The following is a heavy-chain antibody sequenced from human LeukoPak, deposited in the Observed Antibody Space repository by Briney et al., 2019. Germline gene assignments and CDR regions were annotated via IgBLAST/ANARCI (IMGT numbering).Heavy chain of an antibody. CDR2: IWYDGSNK. CDR3: ARDVYYGSGSYFDY. V-gene: IGHV3-33*01. D-gene: IGHD3-10*01. J-gene: IGHJ4*02. Sequence: GGSLRRSCAASGFTFSSYGMHWVRQAPGKGLEWVAVIWYDGSNKYHADSVKGRFTISRDNSKNTLYLQMNSLRAEDTAVYYCARDVYYGSGSYFDYWGQGTLVTVSS. CDR1: GFTFSSYG.